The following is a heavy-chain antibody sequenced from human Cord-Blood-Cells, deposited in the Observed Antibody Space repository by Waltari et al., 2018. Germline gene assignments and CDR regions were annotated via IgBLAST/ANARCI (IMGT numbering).Heavy chain of an antibody. D-gene: IGHD2-2*01. CDR3: ARWHCSSTSCSPDYYGMDV. CDR1: GGSFSGYY. J-gene: IGHJ6*02. CDR2: INHSGST. Sequence: QVQLQQWGAGLLKPSETLSLTCAVYGGSFSGYYWRWIRQPPGQGLEWIGEINHSGSTNYNPSLKSRVTISVDTSKNQFSLKLSSVTAADTAVYYCARWHCSSTSCSPDYYGMDVWGQGTTVTVSS. V-gene: IGHV4-34*01.